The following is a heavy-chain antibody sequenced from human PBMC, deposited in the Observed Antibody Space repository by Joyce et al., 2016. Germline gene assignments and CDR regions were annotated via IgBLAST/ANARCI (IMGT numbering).Heavy chain of an antibody. CDR3: ARDLGRTGTLNVQYGAKYYFGY. V-gene: IGHV1-2*04. J-gene: IGHJ4*02. Sequence: QVQLVQSGAEVQKPGASVKISCKATGYTFSGHYMHWVRQAPGQGREWSGWINPHTGSINEAQKFEGWVTLTWATSISTASMELSRLKSEDTAVYYCARDLGRTGTLNVQYGAKYYFGYWGQGTLVAVSS. CDR2: INPHTGSI. D-gene: IGHD1-7*01. CDR1: GYTFSGHY.